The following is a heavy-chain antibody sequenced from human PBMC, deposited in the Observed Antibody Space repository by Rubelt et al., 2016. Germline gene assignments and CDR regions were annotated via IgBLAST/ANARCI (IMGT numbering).Heavy chain of an antibody. CDR1: GGSISSSSCY. CDR2: IYYSGNI. J-gene: IGHJ3*02. V-gene: IGHV4-39*07. D-gene: IGHD3-3*01. CDR3: ATGTMFGVVKDAFDI. Sequence: QLQLQESGPGLVKPSETLSLTCTVSGGSISSSSCYWGWIRQPPGKGLEWIGNIYYSGNIYYNPSLKSRVTISVDTSKNQFSRKLSAVTAADAAVYYCATGTMFGVVKDAFDIWGQGTMVTVSA.